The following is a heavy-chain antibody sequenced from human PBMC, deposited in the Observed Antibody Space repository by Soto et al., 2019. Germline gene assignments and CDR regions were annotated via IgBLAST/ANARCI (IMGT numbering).Heavy chain of an antibody. CDR3: ARDGYYSNYYWFDP. V-gene: IGHV4-30-4*01. CDR1: VGSISSGDYY. CDR2: IYYSGST. Sequence: SLTCTVSVGSISSGDYYWSWIRQPPGKGLEWIGYIYYSGSTYYNPSLKSRVTISVDTSKNQFSLKLSSVTAADTAVYYCARDGYYSNYYWFDPWGQGTLVTVSS. J-gene: IGHJ5*02. D-gene: IGHD4-4*01.